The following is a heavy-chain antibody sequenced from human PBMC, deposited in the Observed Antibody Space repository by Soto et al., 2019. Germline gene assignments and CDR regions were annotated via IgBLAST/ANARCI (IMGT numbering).Heavy chain of an antibody. CDR3: AKDLTGDEDS. J-gene: IGHJ4*02. Sequence: EVQLLESGGCLVKPGGSLRLSCAASGFTFSSYAMNWVRQAPGKGLEWVSSISGLGGSRYYADSVKGRFTISRDNSKNTLYLQMSSLRADDTAVYYCAKDLTGDEDSWGQGTLVTVSS. CDR2: ISGLGGSR. CDR1: GFTFSSYA. V-gene: IGHV3-23*01. D-gene: IGHD7-27*01.